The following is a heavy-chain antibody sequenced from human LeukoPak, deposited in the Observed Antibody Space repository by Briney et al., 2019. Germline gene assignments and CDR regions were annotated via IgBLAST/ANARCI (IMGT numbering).Heavy chain of an antibody. CDR2: INPTGGST. V-gene: IGHV1-46*01. CDR1: GYTFTNYY. Sequence: ASVKVSCKASGYTFTNYYIHWVRQAPGQGLEWMGIINPTGGSTTYAQKFQGRVTMTRDTSTSTVYMDLSNLRFEDTAVYYCARANFEAVAGTYRYYGMDVWGQGTTVTVSS. CDR3: ARANFEAVAGTYRYYGMDV. J-gene: IGHJ6*02. D-gene: IGHD6-13*01.